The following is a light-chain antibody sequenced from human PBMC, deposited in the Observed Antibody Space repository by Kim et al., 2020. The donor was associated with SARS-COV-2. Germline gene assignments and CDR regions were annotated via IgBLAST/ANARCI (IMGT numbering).Light chain of an antibody. V-gene: IGKV3-20*01. Sequence: PGERATLSCSASQSVSSSYLVWYQQKPGQAPRLLIYGASSRATGIPDRFSGSGSGTDFTLTISRLEPEDFAVYYCQQYGSSPKYTFGQGTKLEI. J-gene: IGKJ2*01. CDR2: GAS. CDR1: QSVSSSY. CDR3: QQYGSSPKYT.